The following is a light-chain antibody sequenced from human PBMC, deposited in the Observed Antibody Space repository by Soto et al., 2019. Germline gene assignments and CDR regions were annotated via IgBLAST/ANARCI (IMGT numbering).Light chain of an antibody. V-gene: IGKV3-11*01. CDR2: DAS. CDR3: QQRSNWPST. Sequence: EIVLPPAPATLSLSPGNIATLSCRASQSVSGFLAWYHQKPGQAPRLLISDASNRATGIPARFSGSESGTDFTLTITSLEPEDFAVYYCQQRSNWPSTCGGGTKVEI. J-gene: IGKJ4*01. CDR1: QSVSGF.